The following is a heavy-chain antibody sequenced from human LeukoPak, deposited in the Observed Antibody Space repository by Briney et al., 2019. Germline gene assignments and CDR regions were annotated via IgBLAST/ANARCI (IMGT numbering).Heavy chain of an antibody. Sequence: SETLSLTCTGSGASIRSYYWSWIRQPPGKGLEWIGYSYYSGTTKYNPSLKSRVTISLDTSNNHFSLKLTSVTAADTAVYYCARLYGDYVKNAFDIWGQGTMVTVSS. V-gene: IGHV4-59*08. CDR3: ARLYGDYVKNAFDI. CDR2: SYYSGTT. J-gene: IGHJ3*02. CDR1: GASIRSYY. D-gene: IGHD4-17*01.